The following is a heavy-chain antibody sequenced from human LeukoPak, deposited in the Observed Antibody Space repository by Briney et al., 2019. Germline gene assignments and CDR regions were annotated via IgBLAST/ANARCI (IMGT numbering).Heavy chain of an antibody. Sequence: ASVKVSCTASGYTFTNSYIHWVRQAPGQGFQWMGLINPGGGNTNYAQNFQGRLTMTRDTSTTTVYMELSGLRSEDTAICYCARIRDGYNDAYDIWGQGTVVTVPS. D-gene: IGHD5-24*01. CDR2: INPGGGNT. CDR1: GYTFTNSY. J-gene: IGHJ3*02. V-gene: IGHV1-46*01. CDR3: ARIRDGYNDAYDI.